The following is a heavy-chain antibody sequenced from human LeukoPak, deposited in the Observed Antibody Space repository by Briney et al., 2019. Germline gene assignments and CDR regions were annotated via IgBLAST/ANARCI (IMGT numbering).Heavy chain of an antibody. D-gene: IGHD3-22*01. J-gene: IGHJ4*02. V-gene: IGHV3-7*01. CDR2: IKKDGSEK. Sequence: PGGSLRLSCAASGFTFSSYWMSWVRQAQGKGLEWVAKIKKDGSEKYYVDSVKCRFTISRDNAKNSLYLQMNSLRAEDTAVYYCARDRGYYYDSSGYYHYYWGQGTLVTVSS. CDR1: GFTFSSYW. CDR3: ARDRGYYYDSSGYYHYY.